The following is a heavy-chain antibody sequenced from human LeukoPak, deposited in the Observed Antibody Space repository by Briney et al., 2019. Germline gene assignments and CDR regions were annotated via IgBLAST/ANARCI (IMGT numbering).Heavy chain of an antibody. D-gene: IGHD3-9*01. Sequence: GGSLRLSCAASGFTFSSYGMHWVRQAPGKGLEWVAVIWYDGSNKYYADSVKGRFTISRDNSKNTLYLQMNSLRAEDTAVYYCARGEDILTGYWSDWSDPWGQGTLVTVSS. CDR1: GFTFSSYG. CDR3: ARGEDILTGYWSDWSDP. J-gene: IGHJ5*02. CDR2: IWYDGSNK. V-gene: IGHV3-33*01.